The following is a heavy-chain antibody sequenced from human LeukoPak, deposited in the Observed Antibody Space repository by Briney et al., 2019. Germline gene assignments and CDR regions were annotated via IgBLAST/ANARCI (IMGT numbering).Heavy chain of an antibody. CDR1: GYTFTSYY. CDR2: INPSGGST. V-gene: IGHV1-46*01. Sequence: ASVKVSCKASGYTFTSYYMHWVRQAPGQGLEWMGIINPSGGSTSYAQKFQGRVTMTRDTSTSTVYMELSSLRSEDTAVYYCARSLLGYDGSAYYGSGMDVWGQGTTVTVPS. D-gene: IGHD3-22*01. J-gene: IGHJ6*02. CDR3: ARSLLGYDGSAYYGSGMDV.